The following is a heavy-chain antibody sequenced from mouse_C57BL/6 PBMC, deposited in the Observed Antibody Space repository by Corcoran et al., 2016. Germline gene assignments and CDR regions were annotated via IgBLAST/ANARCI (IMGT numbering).Heavy chain of an antibody. Sequence: QIQLVQSGPELKKPGETVKISCKASGYTFTTYGMSWVKQAPGKGLKWMGWINTYSGVPTYADDFKGRFAFSLETSASTAYLQINNLKNEDTATYFCASRTGTRTMDYWGQGTSVTVSS. J-gene: IGHJ4*01. CDR2: INTYSGVP. V-gene: IGHV9-3*01. CDR3: ASRTGTRTMDY. CDR1: GYTFTTYG. D-gene: IGHD4-1*01.